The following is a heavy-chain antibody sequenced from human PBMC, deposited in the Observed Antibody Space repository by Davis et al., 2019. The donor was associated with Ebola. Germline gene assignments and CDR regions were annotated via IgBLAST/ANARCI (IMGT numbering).Heavy chain of an antibody. CDR3: ARVSVRVVAAKPHNWFDP. Sequence: ASVKVSCKASGYTFTGYYMHWVRQAPGQGLEWMGRINPNSGGTNYAQKFQGRVTMTRDTSISTAYMELSRLRSDDTAVYYCARVSVRVVAAKPHNWFDPWGQGTLVTVSS. V-gene: IGHV1-2*06. CDR1: GYTFTGYY. CDR2: INPNSGGT. D-gene: IGHD2-15*01. J-gene: IGHJ5*02.